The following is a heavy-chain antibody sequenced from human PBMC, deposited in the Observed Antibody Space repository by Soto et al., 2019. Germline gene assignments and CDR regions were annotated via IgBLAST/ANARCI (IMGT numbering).Heavy chain of an antibody. CDR2: IYYTGST. CDR3: ARDLGFGALGSYNWFDP. V-gene: IGHV4-31*03. CDR1: GGSITSGGYF. J-gene: IGHJ5*02. D-gene: IGHD3-10*01. Sequence: SETLSLTCTVSGGSITSGGYFWSWVRQHPGKGLEWIGHIYYTGSTDHNPSLKSRATISVDTSKNQFSLKLSSVTAADTAVYYCARDLGFGALGSYNWFDPWGQGTLVTVSS.